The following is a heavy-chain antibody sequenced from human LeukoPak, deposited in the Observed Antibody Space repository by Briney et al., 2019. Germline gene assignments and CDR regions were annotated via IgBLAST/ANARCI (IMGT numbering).Heavy chain of an antibody. J-gene: IGHJ4*02. Sequence: GGSLRHSCAASGFTFSSYEMNWVRQAPGKGLEWVSYISSSGSTIYYADSVKGRFTISRDNAKNSLYLQMNSLRAEDTAVYYCARAYGDYDFDYWGQGTLVTVSS. V-gene: IGHV3-48*03. CDR2: ISSSGSTI. CDR3: ARAYGDYDFDY. D-gene: IGHD4-17*01. CDR1: GFTFSSYE.